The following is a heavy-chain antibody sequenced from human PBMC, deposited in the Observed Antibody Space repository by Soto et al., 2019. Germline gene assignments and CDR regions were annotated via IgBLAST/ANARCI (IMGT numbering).Heavy chain of an antibody. V-gene: IGHV3-21*01. CDR3: SRLNYGSGRGAFGI. J-gene: IGHJ3*02. CDR1: GFTFSSYS. Sequence: GGSLRLSCAASGFTFSSYSMNWGRQAPGKGLGVVSSISSSSSYIYYADSVKGRFTISRDNAKNSLYLQMNSLRAEDTAWDFCSRLNYGSGRGAFGIWGQGTMDTVSS. D-gene: IGHD3-10*01. CDR2: ISSSSSYI.